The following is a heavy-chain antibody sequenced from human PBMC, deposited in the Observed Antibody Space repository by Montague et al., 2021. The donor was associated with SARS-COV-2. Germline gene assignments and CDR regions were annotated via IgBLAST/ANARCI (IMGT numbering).Heavy chain of an antibody. V-gene: IGHV4-34*01. CDR2: INYGGGT. CDR1: GGSFSDYH. J-gene: IGHJ4*02. Sequence: SETLSLTCAVYGGSFSDYHWTWIRQSPGEGLEWIGQINYGGGTKYNPSLKSRVTISIDTSKNQFSLKLTSVTAADTAVYYCARGAPGYWGQGTLVTVSS. D-gene: IGHD1-1*01. CDR3: ARGAPGY.